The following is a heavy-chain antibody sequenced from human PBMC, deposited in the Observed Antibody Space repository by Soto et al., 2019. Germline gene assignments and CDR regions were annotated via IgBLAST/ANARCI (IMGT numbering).Heavy chain of an antibody. CDR3: AKDLRPAYGP. V-gene: IGHV3-23*01. Sequence: GGSLRLSCAASGFTFSNYAMSWVRQAPGKGLEWVSGISGHGDTTYYADAVKGRFTISRDNSKNTLYLQMNSLRAEDTAVYYCAKDLRPAYGPWGQGTLVTVSS. CDR1: GFTFSNYA. D-gene: IGHD3-16*01. J-gene: IGHJ5*02. CDR2: ISGHGDTT.